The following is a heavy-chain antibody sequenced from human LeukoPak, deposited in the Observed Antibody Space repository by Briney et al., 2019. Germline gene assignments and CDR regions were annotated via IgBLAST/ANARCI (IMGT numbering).Heavy chain of an antibody. CDR1: DGLNGSGGYF. CDR2: IYYSGST. CDR3: ARDGGRYFDY. Sequence: SYNVSDTCTVADGLNGSGGYFWSWIRKKPRKGLEWIGYIYYSGSTYYNPSLKSRVTISVDTSKNQFSLKLSSVTAADTAVYYCARDGGRYFDYWGQGTLVTVSS. D-gene: IGHD3-16*01. J-gene: IGHJ4*02. V-gene: IGHV4-31*03.